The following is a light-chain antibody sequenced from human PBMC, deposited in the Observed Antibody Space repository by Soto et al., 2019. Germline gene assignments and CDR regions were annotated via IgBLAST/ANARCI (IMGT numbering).Light chain of an antibody. CDR1: QSVSSN. CDR2: GAS. CDR3: QQYNNWRAAYP. J-gene: IGKJ2*01. V-gene: IGKV3-15*01. Sequence: EIVMTQSPATLSVSPGERATLSCRASQSVSSNLAWYQQKPGQAPRLLIYGASTRATGIPARFSGSGSGTEFNLTISSLQSEDFAVSYCQQYNNWRAAYPFGQGTKLEIK.